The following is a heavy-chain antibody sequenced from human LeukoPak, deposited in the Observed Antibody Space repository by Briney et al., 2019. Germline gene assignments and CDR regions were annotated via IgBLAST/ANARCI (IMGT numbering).Heavy chain of an antibody. D-gene: IGHD3-3*01. Sequence: SVKVSCKASGYTFTSYDINWVRQATGQGLEWMGGIIPIFGTANYAQKFQGRVTITADESTSTAYMELSSLRSEDTAVYYCARGQEWSGYYLDYYYYMDVWGKGTTVTVSS. V-gene: IGHV1-69*13. CDR1: GYTFTSYD. CDR3: ARGQEWSGYYLDYYYYMDV. J-gene: IGHJ6*03. CDR2: IIPIFGTA.